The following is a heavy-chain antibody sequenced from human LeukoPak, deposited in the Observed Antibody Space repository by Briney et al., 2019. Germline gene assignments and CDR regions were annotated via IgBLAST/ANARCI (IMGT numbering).Heavy chain of an antibody. CDR3: ARAASYDFWSGYRSPGPIDY. D-gene: IGHD3-3*01. V-gene: IGHV4-34*01. Sequence: LETLSLTCAVYGGSFSGYYWSWIRQPPGKGLEWIGEINHSGSTNYNPSLKSRVTISVDTSKNQFSLKLSSVTAADTAVYYCARAASYDFWSGYRSPGPIDYWGQGTLVTVSS. CDR1: GGSFSGYY. J-gene: IGHJ4*02. CDR2: INHSGST.